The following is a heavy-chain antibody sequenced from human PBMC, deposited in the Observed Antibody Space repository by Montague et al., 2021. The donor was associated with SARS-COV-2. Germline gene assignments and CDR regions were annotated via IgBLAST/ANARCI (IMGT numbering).Heavy chain of an antibody. D-gene: IGHD6-13*01. CDR1: GGSISSYY. CDR3: ARAGQQLARYYYYGMDV. CDR2: IYYSGST. J-gene: IGHJ6*02. Sequence: SETLSLTCTVSGGSISSYYWSWIRQPPGKGLEWIGYIYYSGSTSYNPSLKSRVTISVDTSKNQFSLKLSSVTAADTAVYYCARAGQQLARYYYYGMDVWGQGTTVTVSS. V-gene: IGHV4-59*01.